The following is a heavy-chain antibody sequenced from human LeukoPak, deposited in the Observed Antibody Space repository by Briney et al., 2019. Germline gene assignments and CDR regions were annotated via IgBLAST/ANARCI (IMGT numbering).Heavy chain of an antibody. Sequence: GGSLRLSCAASGFTFSSYAMSWVRQAPGKGLEWVSAISGSGGSTYYADSVKGRFTISRDNSKNTLYLQMNSLRAEDMAVYYCAISTPGYCSGGSCYSYWGQGTLVTVSS. CDR3: AISTPGYCSGGSCYSY. V-gene: IGHV3-23*01. CDR2: ISGSGGST. J-gene: IGHJ4*02. CDR1: GFTFSSYA. D-gene: IGHD2-15*01.